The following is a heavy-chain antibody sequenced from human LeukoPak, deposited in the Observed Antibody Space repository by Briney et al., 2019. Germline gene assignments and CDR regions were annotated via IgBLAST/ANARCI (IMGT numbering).Heavy chain of an antibody. Sequence: GGSLRLSCAASGFTFSTYAMSWVRQAPGKGLEWVSAISGSGDSTYYADSVKGRFTISRDNSKNTLYLQMNSLRAEDTAVYYCAKDLIMITFGGVIATDYWGQGTLVTVSS. CDR2: ISGSGDST. V-gene: IGHV3-23*01. CDR1: GFTFSTYA. J-gene: IGHJ4*02. CDR3: AKDLIMITFGGVIATDY. D-gene: IGHD3-16*02.